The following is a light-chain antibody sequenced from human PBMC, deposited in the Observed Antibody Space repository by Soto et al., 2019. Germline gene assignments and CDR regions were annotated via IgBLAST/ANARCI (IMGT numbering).Light chain of an antibody. Sequence: EIVMTQSPATLSVSPGERATLSCRASQSLYSNLAWYQQKPGQSPRLLIYATSTRATGIPARFSGSGSETDFTLTISSLQSEDFALYYCQQYSKWPLTFGGGTKVEIK. CDR2: ATS. CDR3: QQYSKWPLT. J-gene: IGKJ4*01. CDR1: QSLYSN. V-gene: IGKV3-15*01.